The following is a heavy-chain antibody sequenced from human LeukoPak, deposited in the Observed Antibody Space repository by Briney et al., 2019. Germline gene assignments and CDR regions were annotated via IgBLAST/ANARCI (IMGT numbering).Heavy chain of an antibody. CDR3: ATGRSCTTCYLPDY. Sequence: GGSLRLSCAASGFTFSSYWMSWVRQAPGKGLEWVANINQDGGEKYFVDSVKGRFTISRDNAKNSLYLHMNSLRAEDTAVYHCATGRSCTTCYLPDYWGQGTLVTVSS. J-gene: IGHJ4*02. CDR2: INQDGGEK. CDR1: GFTFSSYW. D-gene: IGHD2-2*01. V-gene: IGHV3-7*01.